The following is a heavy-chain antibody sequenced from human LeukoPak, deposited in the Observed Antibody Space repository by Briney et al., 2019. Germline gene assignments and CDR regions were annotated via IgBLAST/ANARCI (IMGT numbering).Heavy chain of an antibody. Sequence: SVKVSCKASGGTFSSYAISWVRQAPGQGLEWMGRIIPIFGTANYAQKFQGRVTITTDESTSTAYMELSSLRSEDTAVYYCVRGGEWEHFDYWGQGTLVTVSS. CDR1: GGTFSSYA. J-gene: IGHJ4*02. CDR3: VRGGEWEHFDY. D-gene: IGHD1-26*01. V-gene: IGHV1-69*05. CDR2: IIPIFGTA.